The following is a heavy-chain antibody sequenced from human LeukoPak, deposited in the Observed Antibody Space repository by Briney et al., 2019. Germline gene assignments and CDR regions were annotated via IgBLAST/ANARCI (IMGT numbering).Heavy chain of an antibody. CDR2: IIPILGIA. CDR3: ALHYYDSSGYYAPFDY. D-gene: IGHD3-22*01. V-gene: IGHV1-69*04. CDR1: GGTFSSYA. J-gene: IGHJ4*02. Sequence: SVKVSCKASGGTFSSYAISWVRQAPGQGLEWMGRIIPILGIANYAQKFQGRVTITADKSTSTAYMELSSLRSEDTAVYYCALHYYDSSGYYAPFDYWGQGTLVTVPS.